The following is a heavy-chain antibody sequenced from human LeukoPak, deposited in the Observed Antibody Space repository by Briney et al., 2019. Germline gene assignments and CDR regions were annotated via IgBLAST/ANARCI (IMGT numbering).Heavy chain of an antibody. CDR1: GGSISSSNW. D-gene: IGHD3-9*01. CDR2: IYHSGST. CDR3: ARGGSDILTGSFDY. J-gene: IGHJ4*02. V-gene: IGHV4-4*02. Sequence: PSGTLSLTCAVSGGSISSSNWWSWVRQPPGKGLEWIGEIYHSGSTNYNPSLKSRVTISVDKSKNQFSLKLSSVTAANTAVYYCARGGSDILTGSFDYWGEGTLVSVSS.